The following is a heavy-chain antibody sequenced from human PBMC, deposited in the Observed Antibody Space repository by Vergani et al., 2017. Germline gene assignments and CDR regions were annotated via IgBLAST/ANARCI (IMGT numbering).Heavy chain of an antibody. CDR1: GFTFSSYS. J-gene: IGHJ4*02. CDR2: ISGSGVRA. D-gene: IGHD3-10*01. V-gene: IGHV3-23*04. Sequence: EVQLVESGGGLVKPGGSLRLSCAASGFTFSSYSMNWVRQAPGKGLEWVSGISGSGVRAYYTDSVKGRFTISRDNSKNMLFLQMNNLRTDDTAIYYCATQYFVSGNYLFDYWGQGTLVTVSS. CDR3: ATQYFVSGNYLFDY.